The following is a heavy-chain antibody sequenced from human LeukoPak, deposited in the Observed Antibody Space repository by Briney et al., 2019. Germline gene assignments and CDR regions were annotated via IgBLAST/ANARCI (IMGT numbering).Heavy chain of an antibody. CDR2: IKDDGSAK. D-gene: IGHD3-9*01. CDR3: ARLDILTDY. Sequence: PGGSLRLSCAASGFTFSSYWMTWVRQAPGKGLEWVANIKDDGSAKYYVDSVKGRFTISRDDAKNSLYLQMNSLRDDDTAVYYCARLDILTDYWGQGTLVTVSS. J-gene: IGHJ4*02. V-gene: IGHV3-7*01. CDR1: GFTFSSYW.